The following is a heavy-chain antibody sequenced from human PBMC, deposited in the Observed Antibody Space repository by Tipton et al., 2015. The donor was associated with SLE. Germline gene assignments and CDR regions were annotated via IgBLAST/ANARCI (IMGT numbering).Heavy chain of an antibody. J-gene: IGHJ3*02. CDR2: ISGSASST. CDR3: ARLGAFDI. CDR1: GFTFSSYA. V-gene: IGHV3-23*01. D-gene: IGHD7-27*01. Sequence: LSLTCAASGFTFSSYAMSWVRQAPGKGLEWVSGISGSASSTYYADSVKGRFTISRDNSKNTLYLQMNSLRAEDTAVYYCARLGAFDIWGQGTMANVSS.